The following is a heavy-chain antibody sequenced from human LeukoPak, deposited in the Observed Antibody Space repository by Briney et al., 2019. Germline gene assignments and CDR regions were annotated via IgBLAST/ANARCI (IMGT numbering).Heavy chain of an antibody. J-gene: IGHJ4*02. Sequence: GGSLRLSCAASGFTFEDHGMSWVRQVPGKGLEWVSGINWNGGSTGYADSVKGRFTISRDNAKDSLYLQMNSLRAEDTALYYCAAGDRNGWYFDYWGQGTLVTVSS. V-gene: IGHV3-20*04. D-gene: IGHD6-19*01. CDR3: AAGDRNGWYFDY. CDR2: INWNGGST. CDR1: GFTFEDHG.